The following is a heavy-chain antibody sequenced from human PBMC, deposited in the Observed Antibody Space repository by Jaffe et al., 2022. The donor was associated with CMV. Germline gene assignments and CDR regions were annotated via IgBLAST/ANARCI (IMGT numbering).Heavy chain of an antibody. V-gene: IGHV1-46*01. CDR1: GYTFTSYY. CDR3: ARNSFGVVSPGGSDY. D-gene: IGHD3-3*01. Sequence: QVQLVQSGAEVKKPGASVKVSCKASGYTFTSYYMHWVRQAPGQGLEWMGIINPSGGSTSYAQKFQGRVTMTRDTSTSTVYMELSSLRSEDTAVYYCARNSFGVVSPGGSDYWGQGTLVTVSS. J-gene: IGHJ4*02. CDR2: INPSGGST.